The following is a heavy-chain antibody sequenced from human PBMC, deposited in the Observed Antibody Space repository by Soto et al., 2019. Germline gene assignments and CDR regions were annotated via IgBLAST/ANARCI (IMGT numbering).Heavy chain of an antibody. J-gene: IGHJ4*02. CDR3: VRGNYANSIDY. D-gene: IGHD2-2*01. CDR1: GGNISNYY. Sequence: HPNTVSGGNISNYYGSWIRQPPGKGLEWIGYIYYSGSTNYNPSLKSRVTISVDTSKNQFSLKLSSVTAADTAVYYCVRGNYANSIDYCGQGTLVTVSS. CDR2: IYYSGST. V-gene: IGHV4-59*08.